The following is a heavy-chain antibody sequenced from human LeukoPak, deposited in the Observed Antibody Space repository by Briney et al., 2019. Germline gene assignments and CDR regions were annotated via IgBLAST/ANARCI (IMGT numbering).Heavy chain of an antibody. J-gene: IGHJ3*02. CDR1: GFTFSNYA. CDR3: AKGRGYSSSAFHI. V-gene: IGHV3-23*01. D-gene: IGHD6-19*01. CDR2: ISGSGDNT. Sequence: GGSLRLSCAASGFTFSNYAMSWVRQAPGTGLEWVSAISGSGDNTYYADSVKGRFTISRDNSKNTLYLQMNSLRAEDAAVYYCAKGRGYSSSAFHIWGQGTMVTVSS.